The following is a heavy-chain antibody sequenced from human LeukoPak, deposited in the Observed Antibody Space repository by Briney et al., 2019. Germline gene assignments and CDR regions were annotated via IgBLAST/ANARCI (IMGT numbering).Heavy chain of an antibody. Sequence: QAGGSLRLSCAASGFTFSSYAMSWVRQAPGKGLEWVSAISCSGGSTYYADSVKGRFTISRDNSKNTLYLQMNSLRAEDTAVYYCAKDLVAVYDSSGQIMGNYWGQGTLVTVSS. CDR2: ISCSGGST. CDR1: GFTFSSYA. V-gene: IGHV3-23*01. D-gene: IGHD3-22*01. J-gene: IGHJ4*02. CDR3: AKDLVAVYDSSGQIMGNY.